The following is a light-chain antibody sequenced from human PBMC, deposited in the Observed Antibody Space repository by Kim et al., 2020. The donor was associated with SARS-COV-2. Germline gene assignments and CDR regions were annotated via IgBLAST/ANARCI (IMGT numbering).Light chain of an antibody. Sequence: RVTTSASGTSTNIRAGYDVHCHHHLPRTAPKLLIYANTPRPSGVPDRFSGSTSGTSASLAITGLQPEDEADYYCQTFDNSLDAWVFGGGTQLTVL. J-gene: IGLJ3*02. CDR3: QTFDNSLDAWV. V-gene: IGLV1-40*01. CDR1: STNIRAGYD. CDR2: ANT.